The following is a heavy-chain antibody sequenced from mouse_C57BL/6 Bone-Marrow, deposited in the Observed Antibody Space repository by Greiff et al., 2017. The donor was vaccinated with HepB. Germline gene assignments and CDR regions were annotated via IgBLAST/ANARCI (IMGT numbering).Heavy chain of an antibody. Sequence: QVQLKQSGAELVKPGASVKLSCKASGYTFTSYWMHWVKQRPGRGLEWIGRIDPNSGGTKYNEKFKSKATLTVDKPSSTAYMQLSSLTSEDSAVYYCARERFITTIYAMDYWGQGTSVTVSS. V-gene: IGHV1-72*01. CDR3: ARERFITTIYAMDY. J-gene: IGHJ4*01. D-gene: IGHD1-1*01. CDR2: IDPNSGGT. CDR1: GYTFTSYW.